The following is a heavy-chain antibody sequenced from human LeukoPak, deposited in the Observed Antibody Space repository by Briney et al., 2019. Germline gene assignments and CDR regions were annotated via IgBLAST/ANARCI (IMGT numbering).Heavy chain of an antibody. V-gene: IGHV3-11*01. Sequence: GGSLRLSCAASGFTFSDYYMSWIRQAPGKGLEWVSYISSSGSTIYHADSVKGRFTISRDNAKNSLYLQMNSLRAEDTAVYYCASSGSRLYYFDYWGQGTLVTVSS. CDR2: ISSSGSTI. CDR1: GFTFSDYY. D-gene: IGHD1-26*01. J-gene: IGHJ4*02. CDR3: ASSGSRLYYFDY.